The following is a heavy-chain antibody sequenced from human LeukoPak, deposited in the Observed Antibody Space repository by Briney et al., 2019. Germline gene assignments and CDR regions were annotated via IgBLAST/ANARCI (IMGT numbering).Heavy chain of an antibody. J-gene: IGHJ4*02. D-gene: IGHD3-22*01. CDR3: ARLSYYDSSGYYLAFLNTVLKYYFDY. V-gene: IGHV4-39*01. CDR2: IYYSGST. CDR1: GGSISSSSYY. Sequence: PSETLSLTCTVSGGSISSSSYYWGWIRQPPGKGLGWIGSIYYSGSTYYNPSLKSRVTISVDTSKNQFSLKLSSVTAADTAVYYCARLSYYDSSGYYLAFLNTVLKYYFDYWGQGTLVTVSS.